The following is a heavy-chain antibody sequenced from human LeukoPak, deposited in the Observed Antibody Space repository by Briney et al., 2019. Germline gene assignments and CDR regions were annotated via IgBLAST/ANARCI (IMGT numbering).Heavy chain of an antibody. V-gene: IGHV3-74*01. Sequence: GGSLRLSCAASGFTFDDYAMHWVRQAPGKGLVWVSRINSDGSSTSYADSVKGRFTISRDNAKNTLYLQMNSLRAEDTAVYYCARDISYYYDSSFDYWGQGTLVTVSS. CDR1: GFTFDDYA. J-gene: IGHJ4*02. D-gene: IGHD3-10*01. CDR2: INSDGSST. CDR3: ARDISYYYDSSFDY.